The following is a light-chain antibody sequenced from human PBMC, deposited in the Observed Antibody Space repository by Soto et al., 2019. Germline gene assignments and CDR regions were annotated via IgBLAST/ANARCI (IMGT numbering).Light chain of an antibody. J-gene: IGLJ3*02. V-gene: IGLV8-61*01. Sequence: QTVVTQEPSFSVSPGGTVTLTCGLSSASVSTSYYPSWSQQTPGQSPRTLIYSTNSRPSGVPDRFSGSIVGNKAALTITGAQADDECDYYCVLYMGSGLWVFGGGTKLTVL. CDR2: STN. CDR1: SASVSTSYY. CDR3: VLYMGSGLWV.